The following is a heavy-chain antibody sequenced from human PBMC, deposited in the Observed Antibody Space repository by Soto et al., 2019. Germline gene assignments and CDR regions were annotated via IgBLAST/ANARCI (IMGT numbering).Heavy chain of an antibody. CDR3: AREGILWFGESYFDF. CDR2: IKQDGSEI. D-gene: IGHD3-10*01. J-gene: IGHJ4*02. Sequence: EVLLVESGGGLVQPGGSLRLSCAASGFTFSTYWMSWVREAPGKGLEWVANIKQDGSEIYYVDSVKGRFTISRDNAKNSLYLQMNSLRAEDTAVYYCAREGILWFGESYFDFWGQGSLVTVSS. V-gene: IGHV3-7*01. CDR1: GFTFSTYW.